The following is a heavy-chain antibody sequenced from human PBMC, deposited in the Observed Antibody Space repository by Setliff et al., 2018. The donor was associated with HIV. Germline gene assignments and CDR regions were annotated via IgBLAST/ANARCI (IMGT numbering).Heavy chain of an antibody. CDR1: GYTFTSLG. J-gene: IGHJ6*04. V-gene: IGHV1-18*01. CDR3: ARGASGAPWDV. CDR2: ISPYIGHT. D-gene: IGHD1-26*01. Sequence: VASVKVSCKASGYTFTSLGISWVRRAPGQGLEWMGWISPYIGHTIYAQKFQGRVTMTTDTSTSTAYMEVRSLRSDDTAVYYCARGASGAPWDVWGKGTAVTAPQ.